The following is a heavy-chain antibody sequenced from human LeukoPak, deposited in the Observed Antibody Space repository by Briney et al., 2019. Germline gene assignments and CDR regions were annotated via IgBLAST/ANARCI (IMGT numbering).Heavy chain of an antibody. V-gene: IGHV2-5*01. D-gene: IGHD5-24*01. CDR2: IYWNDDR. J-gene: IGHJ5*02. CDR1: GFSLITPGVG. CDR3: AHSPREANWFDP. Sequence: GSTLVKPTQTLTLTCTFSGFSLITPGVGVGWIRHPPGQALEWLALIYWNDDRRYSPSLKSRLTITKDTSKNQVVLTMTNMDPVDTATYYCAHSPREANWFDPWGQGTLVTVSA.